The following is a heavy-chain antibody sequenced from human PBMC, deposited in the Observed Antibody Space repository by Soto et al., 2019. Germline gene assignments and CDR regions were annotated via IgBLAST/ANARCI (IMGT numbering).Heavy chain of an antibody. D-gene: IGHD3-10*01. V-gene: IGHV4-39*01. CDR1: GGSISSTTHY. CDR3: ARRPLVRGLITWFDP. J-gene: IGHJ5*02. Sequence: QLQLQESGPGLVKPSETLSLTCTVSGGSISSTTHYWDWIRQPPGKGLEWIGSIYYSGNTHYNPSLKSRVTMSVDTSKNQFSLWLSSVTAADTAMYYCARRPLVRGLITWFDPWGQGTLVTVSS. CDR2: IYYSGNT.